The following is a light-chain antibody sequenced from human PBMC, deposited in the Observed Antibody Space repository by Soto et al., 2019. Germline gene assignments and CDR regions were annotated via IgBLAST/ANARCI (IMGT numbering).Light chain of an antibody. CDR3: SSFTGSSTFV. J-gene: IGLJ1*01. V-gene: IGLV2-14*01. CDR1: SSDVGGYNY. Sequence: QSALAQPASVSGSPGQSITISCTGTSSDVGGYNYVSWYQQNPGKAPKLMVHEVSNRPSGVSNRFSGSESGNTASLTISGLQAEDEADYYCSSFTGSSTFVFGTGTKVTVL. CDR2: EVS.